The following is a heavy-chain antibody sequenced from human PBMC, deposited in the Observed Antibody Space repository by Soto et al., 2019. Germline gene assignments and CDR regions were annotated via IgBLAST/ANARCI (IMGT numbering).Heavy chain of an antibody. CDR3: ARHPSDFWFDP. CDR1: GGSFSGYY. Sequence: SETLSLTCAVYGGSFSGYYWTWIRQPPGTGLEWIGEINHSGSTNYNPSLKSRVTISVDTSKNQFSLKLTSVTAADTAVYYCARHPSDFWFDPWGQGTLGTVSS. D-gene: IGHD2-21*02. CDR2: INHSGST. V-gene: IGHV4-34*01. J-gene: IGHJ5*02.